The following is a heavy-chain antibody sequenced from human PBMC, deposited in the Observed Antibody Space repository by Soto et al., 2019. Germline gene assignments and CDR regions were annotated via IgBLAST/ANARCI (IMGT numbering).Heavy chain of an antibody. CDR1: GGSIRSGDNY. CDR2: IYYRGST. V-gene: IGHV4-30-4*01. D-gene: IGHD1-26*01. J-gene: IGHJ4*02. Sequence: TSETLSLTCTVSGGSIRSGDNYWSWIRQTPGKGLERIGYIYYRGSTYYNQSLKSRVTISVDTSMNQFSLTLTSVTAADTAVYYCARDPARGGGSYLGYFDYWGQGTPVTVSS. CDR3: ARDPARGGGSYLGYFDY.